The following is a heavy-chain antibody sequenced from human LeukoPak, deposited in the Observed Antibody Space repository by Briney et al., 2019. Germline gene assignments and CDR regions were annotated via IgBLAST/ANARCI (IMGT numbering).Heavy chain of an antibody. CDR1: GFTFSTYA. CDR3: VRGTATFAY. J-gene: IGHJ4*02. Sequence: GGSLRLSCAASGFTFSTYAMSWVRQAPGKGLEWVSTISGSGNGTYYADSVKGRFTISRDNSKNTLCLQMISLRAEDTAVYYCVRGTATFAYWGQGTLVTVSS. D-gene: IGHD4-11*01. V-gene: IGHV3-23*01. CDR2: ISGSGNGT.